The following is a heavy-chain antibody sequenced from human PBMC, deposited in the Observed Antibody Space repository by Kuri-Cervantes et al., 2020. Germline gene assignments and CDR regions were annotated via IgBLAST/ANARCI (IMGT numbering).Heavy chain of an antibody. J-gene: IGHJ5*02. CDR3: ARGGYSSSPFRWFDP. CDR1: GGTFSSYA. V-gene: IGHV1-46*01. Sequence: ASAKVSCKASGGTFSSYAISWVRQAPGQGLEWMGIINPSGGSTSYAQKFQGRVTMTRDTSTSTVYMELSSLRSEDTAVYYCARGGYSSSPFRWFDPWGQGTLVTVSS. D-gene: IGHD6-6*01. CDR2: INPSGGST.